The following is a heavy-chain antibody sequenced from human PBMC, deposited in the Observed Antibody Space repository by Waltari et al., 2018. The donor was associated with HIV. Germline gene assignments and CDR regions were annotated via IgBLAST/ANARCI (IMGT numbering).Heavy chain of an antibody. CDR3: ASACGGECYSPLYYYYGMDV. CDR2: IYYSGST. Sequence: QLQLQASGPGLVKPSATLSLTCPVSGGSLSSSSYYWGWIRPPPGKGLEWIGSIYYSGSTYYNPALKSRVTITVDTSKNQFSLKLSSVTAADTAVYYWASACGGECYSPLYYYYGMDVWGQGTTVTVSS. CDR1: GGSLSSSSYY. D-gene: IGHD2-21*01. V-gene: IGHV4-39*01. J-gene: IGHJ6*02.